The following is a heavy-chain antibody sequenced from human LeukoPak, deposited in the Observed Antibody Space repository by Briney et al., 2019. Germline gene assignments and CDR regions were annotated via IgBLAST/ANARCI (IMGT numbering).Heavy chain of an antibody. J-gene: IGHJ4*02. CDR1: GFTVSSNY. CDR2: IYSGGST. CDR3: ARDGPTLGWGFDY. Sequence: GGSLRLSCAASGFTVSSNYMSWVRQAPGKGLEWVSVIYSGGSTYYADSVKGRFTISRDNSKNTLYLQMNSLRAEDTAVYYCARDGPTLGWGFDYWGQGTLVTVSS. V-gene: IGHV3-53*01. D-gene: IGHD1-26*01.